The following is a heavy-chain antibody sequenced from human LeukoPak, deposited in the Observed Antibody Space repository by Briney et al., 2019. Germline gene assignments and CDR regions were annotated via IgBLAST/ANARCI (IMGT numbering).Heavy chain of an antibody. CDR2: ISAYNGNT. V-gene: IGHV1-18*01. CDR1: GYTFTSYG. J-gene: IGHJ5*02. Sequence: GASVKVSCKASGYTFTSYGISWVRQAPGQGLEWMRWISAYNGNTNYAQKLQGRVTMTTDTSTSTAYMELRSLRSDDTAVYYCARDRGLLWFGELSFDPWGQGTLVTVSS. D-gene: IGHD3-10*01. CDR3: ARDRGLLWFGELSFDP.